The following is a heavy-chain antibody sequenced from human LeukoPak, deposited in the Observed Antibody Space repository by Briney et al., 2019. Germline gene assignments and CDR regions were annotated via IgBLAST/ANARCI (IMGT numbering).Heavy chain of an antibody. CDR3: ARVDTAMVMGMDV. V-gene: IGHV3-7*01. CDR1: GFTFSSYA. Sequence: GGSLRLSCAASGFTFSSYAMSWVRQAPGKGLEWVANIKQDGSEKYYVDSVKGRFTISRDNAKNSLYLQMNSLRAEDTAVYYCARVDTAMVMGMDVWGQGTTVTVSS. CDR2: IKQDGSEK. D-gene: IGHD5-18*01. J-gene: IGHJ6*02.